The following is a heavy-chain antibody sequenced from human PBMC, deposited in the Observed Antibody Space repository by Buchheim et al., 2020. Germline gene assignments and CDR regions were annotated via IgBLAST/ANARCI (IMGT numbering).Heavy chain of an antibody. D-gene: IGHD3-22*01. CDR2: INPNSGGT. Sequence: QVQLVQSGAEVKKPGASVKVSCKASGYTFTGYYMHWVRQAPGQGLEWMGWINPNSGGTNYAQNFQGRVHMYRDTSISTAYMELSRLRSDDTAVYYCARERYDYYDSSAALDYWGQGTL. J-gene: IGHJ4*02. CDR1: GYTFTGYY. V-gene: IGHV1-2*02. CDR3: ARERYDYYDSSAALDY.